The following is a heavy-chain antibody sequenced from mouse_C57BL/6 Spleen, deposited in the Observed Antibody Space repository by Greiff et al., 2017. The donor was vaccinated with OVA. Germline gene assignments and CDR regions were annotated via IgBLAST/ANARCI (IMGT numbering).Heavy chain of an antibody. CDR3: ARGGYDYSWFAY. Sequence: VQLQQSGAELVKPGASVKLSCKASGYTFTSYWMHWVKQRPGQGLEWIGMIHPNSGSTNYNEKFKSKATLTVDKSSSTAYMQLSSLTSEDSAVYYCARGGYDYSWFAYWGQGTLVTVSA. CDR1: GYTFTSYW. J-gene: IGHJ3*01. V-gene: IGHV1-64*01. CDR2: IHPNSGST. D-gene: IGHD2-4*01.